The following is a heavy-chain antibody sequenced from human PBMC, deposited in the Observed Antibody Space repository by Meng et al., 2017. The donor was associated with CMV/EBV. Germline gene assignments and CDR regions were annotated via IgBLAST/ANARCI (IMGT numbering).Heavy chain of an antibody. D-gene: IGHD6-13*01. CDR1: GVSTRSISYY. Sequence: LQLRCPGPGLGNPSGARASPVTCSGVSTRSISYYWVWIRQPPGKGLEWIGSIYYSGSTYYNPSLKSRVTISVDTSKNQFSLKLSSVTAADTAVYYCARGGIAAAGLHWGQGTLVTVSS. J-gene: IGHJ4*02. CDR2: IYYSGST. CDR3: ARGGIAAAGLH. V-gene: IGHV4-39*07.